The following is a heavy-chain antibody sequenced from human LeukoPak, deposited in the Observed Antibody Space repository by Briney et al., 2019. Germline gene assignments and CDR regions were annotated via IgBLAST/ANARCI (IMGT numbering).Heavy chain of an antibody. CDR2: INPNSGGT. D-gene: IGHD6-19*01. J-gene: IGHJ4*02. CDR1: GYTFTGYY. Sequence: ASVKVSCKASGYTFTGYYMHWVRQAPGQGLEWMGWINPNSGGTNYAQKFQGRVTRTRDTSISTAYMELSRLRSGDTAVYYCARDFSQWRATDGLLYWGQGALVTVSS. CDR3: ARDFSQWRATDGLLY. V-gene: IGHV1-2*02.